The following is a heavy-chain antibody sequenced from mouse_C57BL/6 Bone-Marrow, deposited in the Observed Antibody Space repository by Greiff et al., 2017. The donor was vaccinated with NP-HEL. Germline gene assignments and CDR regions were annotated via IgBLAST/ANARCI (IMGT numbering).Heavy chain of an antibody. Sequence: VQLQQSGPELVKPGASVKISCKASGYTFTDYYMNWVKQSHGKSLEWIGDINPNNGGTSYNQKFKGKATLTVDKSSSTAYMDLRSLTSEATAVYYCARYGSSYARDYWGQGTSVTVSS. J-gene: IGHJ4*01. CDR3: ARYGSSYARDY. V-gene: IGHV1-26*01. CDR2: INPNNGGT. D-gene: IGHD1-1*01. CDR1: GYTFTDYY.